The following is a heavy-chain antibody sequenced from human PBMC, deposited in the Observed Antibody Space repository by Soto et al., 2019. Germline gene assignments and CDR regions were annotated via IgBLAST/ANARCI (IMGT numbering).Heavy chain of an antibody. J-gene: IGHJ5*02. CDR3: ARTSGSPDSNWFAP. D-gene: IGHD3-10*01. V-gene: IGHV1-69*02. CDR1: GGTLSSYS. Sequence: QLHLVQSGAEVRKPGSSVKVSCKASGGTLSSYSVTWVRQAPGQGLEWMGRIIPFLGRTNYAQNFQGRATITPDMSTITAYVELSSLRSDDTAIYSCARTSGSPDSNWFAPWGEGTLVLVSP. CDR2: IIPFLGRT.